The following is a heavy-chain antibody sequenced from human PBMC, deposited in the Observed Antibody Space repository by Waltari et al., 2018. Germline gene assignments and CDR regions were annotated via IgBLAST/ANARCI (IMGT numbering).Heavy chain of an antibody. CDR2: IQYTGST. Sequence: QLQLQESGPGLVKPSETLSRTCTVSSGSIFSHAWSWIRQPPGKGMQWIGHIQYTGSTNYNPSLKSRVTVSLDTSKKQFSLTLSSLTAADTAVYYCARFARGRYFDYWAQGTLVTVSS. J-gene: IGHJ4*02. CDR1: SGSIFSHA. CDR3: ARFARGRYFDY. D-gene: IGHD3-10*01. V-gene: IGHV4-59*11.